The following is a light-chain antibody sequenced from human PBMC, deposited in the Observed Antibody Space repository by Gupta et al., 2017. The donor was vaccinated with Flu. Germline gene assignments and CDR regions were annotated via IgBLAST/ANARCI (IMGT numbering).Light chain of an antibody. CDR2: TAS. J-gene: IGKJ4*01. V-gene: IGKV1-6*01. Sequence: AIQMTQSPSSLSASVGDRVTITCRASQAIRSDLGWYQQKPGKAPVLLIYTASTLHRGVPSRFSGSGSGTDFTLTISSLQPEDFATYYCLQDYNYPLTFGGGTKVEIK. CDR1: QAIRSD. CDR3: LQDYNYPLT.